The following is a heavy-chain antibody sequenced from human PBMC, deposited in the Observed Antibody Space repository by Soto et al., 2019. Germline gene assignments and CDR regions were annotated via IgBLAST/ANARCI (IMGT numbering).Heavy chain of an antibody. CDR2: IFSNDEK. J-gene: IGHJ5*02. CDR3: ARITGYSSSWYWFDP. V-gene: IGHV2-26*01. Sequence: SGPTLLNPTETLTLTCTFSGFSLSNTRMGVSWIRQPPGKALEWLAHIFSNDEKSYSTSLKSRLTISKDTSKSQVVLTMTNMDPVDTATYYCARITGYSSSWYWFDPWGQGTLVTVSS. CDR1: GFSLSNTRMG. D-gene: IGHD6-13*01.